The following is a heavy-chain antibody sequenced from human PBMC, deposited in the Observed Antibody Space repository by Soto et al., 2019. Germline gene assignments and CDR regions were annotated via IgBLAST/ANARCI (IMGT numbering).Heavy chain of an antibody. CDR1: GFTFSSYA. V-gene: IGHV3-30-3*02. Sequence: GGSLRLSCAASGFTFSSYAMHWVRQAPGKGLEWVAVISYDGSNKYYADSVKGRFTISRDNSKNTLYLQMNSLRAEDTAFYYCAKTKNYDILTGYHNNWRQGTLVTVS. CDR2: ISYDGSNK. J-gene: IGHJ4*02. D-gene: IGHD3-9*01. CDR3: AKTKNYDILTGYHNN.